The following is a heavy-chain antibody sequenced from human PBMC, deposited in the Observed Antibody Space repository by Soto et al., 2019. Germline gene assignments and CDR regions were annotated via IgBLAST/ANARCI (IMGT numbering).Heavy chain of an antibody. CDR2: ISSSSSTI. J-gene: IGHJ6*02. CDR3: ARDGVYDFWSGPPPYGMDV. Sequence: PVGSLRLSCAASGFTFSSYSMNWVRQAPGKGLEWVSYISSSSSTIYYADSVKGRFTISRDNAKNSLYLQMNSLRDEDTAVYYCARDGVYDFWSGPPPYGMDVWGQGTTVTVSS. V-gene: IGHV3-48*02. D-gene: IGHD3-3*01. CDR1: GFTFSSYS.